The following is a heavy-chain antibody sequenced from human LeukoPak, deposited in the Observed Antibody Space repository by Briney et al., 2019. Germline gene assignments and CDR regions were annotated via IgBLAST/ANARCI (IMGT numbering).Heavy chain of an antibody. CDR1: GYTLTELS. CDR3: ARDLYYYDSSGFFDY. D-gene: IGHD3-22*01. J-gene: IGHJ4*02. CDR2: FDPEDGET. Sequence: ASVKVSCKVSGYTLTELSMHWVRQAPGKGLEWMGGFDPEDGETIYAQKFQGRVTMTRDTSISTAYMELSRLRSDDTAVYYCARDLYYYDSSGFFDYWGQGTLVTVSS. V-gene: IGHV1-24*01.